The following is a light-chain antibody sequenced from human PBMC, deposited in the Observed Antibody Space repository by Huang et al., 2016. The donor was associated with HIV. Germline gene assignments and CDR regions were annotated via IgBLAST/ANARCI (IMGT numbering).Light chain of an antibody. CDR3: MQALQTPRT. V-gene: IGKV2-28*01. Sequence: DIVMSQSPLSLPVTPGEPASISCRSSQSLLHSNGYNYLDWYVQKPGQSPQLVIYSSSNRASGVPDRFSGTGSVTHFTLRISRVEAEDVGVYYCMQALQTPRTFGQGTRLEIK. CDR2: SSS. J-gene: IGKJ5*01. CDR1: QSLLHSNGYNY.